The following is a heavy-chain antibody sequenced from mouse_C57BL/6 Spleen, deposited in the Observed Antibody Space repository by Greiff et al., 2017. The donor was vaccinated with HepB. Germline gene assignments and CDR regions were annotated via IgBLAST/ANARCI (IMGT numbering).Heavy chain of an antibody. J-gene: IGHJ4*01. V-gene: IGHV1-85*01. CDR1: GYTFTSYD. D-gene: IGHD3-2*02. Sequence: VKLVESGPELVKPGASVKLSCKASGYTFTSYDINWVKQRPGQGLEWIGWIYPRDGSTKYNEKFKGKATLTVDTSSSTAYMELHSLTSEDSAVYFCARSSGYVGDYWGQGTSVTVSS. CDR2: IYPRDGST. CDR3: ARSSGYVGDY.